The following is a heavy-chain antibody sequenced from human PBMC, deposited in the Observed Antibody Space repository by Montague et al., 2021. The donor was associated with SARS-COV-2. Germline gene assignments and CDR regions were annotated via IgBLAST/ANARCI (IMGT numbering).Heavy chain of an antibody. J-gene: IGHJ4*02. V-gene: IGHV2-70*01. D-gene: IGHD3-16*02. CDR2: IDWDDDK. CDR3: ARIRRVDDYVCGSCRYAPFDY. Sequence: VKPTQTLTLTCTFSGFSLSTSGMCVSWIRQPPGKALEWLALIDWDDDKYYSTSLKTRLTISKDTSKNQVVLTMTNMDPVDTATYYCARIRRVDDYVCGSCRYAPFDYWGQGTLVTVSS. CDR1: GFSLSTSGMC.